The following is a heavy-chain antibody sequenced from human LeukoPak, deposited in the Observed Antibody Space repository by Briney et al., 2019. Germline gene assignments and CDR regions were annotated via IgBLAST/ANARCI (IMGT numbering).Heavy chain of an antibody. CDR3: ARGTPTPGVDF. J-gene: IGHJ4*02. Sequence: GASVKVSCKASGYTFSKYFINWVRQAPGQGLEWMGNIDAKTGNAMYAQGFTGHFVFSLDTSVSTAFLQINNLKTEDTAFYYRARGTPTPGVDFWGQGTLVSVSS. D-gene: IGHD1-1*01. CDR2: IDAKTGNA. V-gene: IGHV7-4-1*02. CDR1: GYTFSKYF.